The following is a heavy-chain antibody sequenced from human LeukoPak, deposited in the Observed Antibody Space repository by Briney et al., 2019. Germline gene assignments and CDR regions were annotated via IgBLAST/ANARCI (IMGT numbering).Heavy chain of an antibody. CDR3: VREKDWVFDS. J-gene: IGHJ4*02. D-gene: IGHD3/OR15-3a*01. CDR2: IGTGTSTV. CDR1: GFTFTSYT. V-gene: IGHV3-48*01. Sequence: GESLRLSCAASGFTFTSYTMNWVRQAPGKGLEWVSHIGTGTSTVGYADSIKGRFTISRDNAKNSVDLQMSSLRVDDSAVYYCVREKDWVFDSWGQGTLVTVSS.